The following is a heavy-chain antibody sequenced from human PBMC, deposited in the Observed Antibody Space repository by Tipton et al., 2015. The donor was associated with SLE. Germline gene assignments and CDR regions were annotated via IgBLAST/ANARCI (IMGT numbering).Heavy chain of an antibody. Sequence: TLSLTCAVYGGSFSGYYWSWIRQPPGKGLEWIGSIYYSGSTYYNPSLKSRVTISVDTSKNQFSLKLSSVTAADTAVYYCARHGLAVAGTDLSYYFDYWGQGTLVTVSS. CDR1: GGSFSGYY. D-gene: IGHD6-19*01. J-gene: IGHJ4*02. CDR2: IYYSGST. V-gene: IGHV4-34*01. CDR3: ARHGLAVAGTDLSYYFDY.